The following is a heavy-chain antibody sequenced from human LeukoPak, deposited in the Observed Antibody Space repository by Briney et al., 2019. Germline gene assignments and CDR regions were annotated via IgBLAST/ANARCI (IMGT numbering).Heavy chain of an antibody. J-gene: IGHJ4*02. V-gene: IGHV3-23*01. CDR1: GFTFSSYA. D-gene: IGHD6-13*01. CDR3: AKAPGIAAAVFDY. Sequence: PGGSLRLSCAASGFTFSSYAMSWVRQAPGKGLEWVSTISGSGGSSYYADSVKGRFIISRDNSKNTLYLQMNSLRAEDTAVYYCAKAPGIAAAVFDYWGQGTLVTVSS. CDR2: ISGSGGSS.